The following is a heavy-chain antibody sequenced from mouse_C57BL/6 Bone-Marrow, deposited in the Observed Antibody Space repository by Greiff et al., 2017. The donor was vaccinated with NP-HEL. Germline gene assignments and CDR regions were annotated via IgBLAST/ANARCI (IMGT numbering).Heavy chain of an antibody. CDR2: IYPRSGNT. D-gene: IGHD5-1*01. CDR3: ANTYYRYFDV. Sequence: VQLKESGAELARPGASVKLSCKASGYTFTSYGISWVKQRTGQGLEWIGEIYPRSGNTYYNEKFKGKATLTADKSSSTAYMELRSLTSEDSAVYFCANTYYRYFDVWGTGTTVTVSS. V-gene: IGHV1-81*01. CDR1: GYTFTSYG. J-gene: IGHJ1*03.